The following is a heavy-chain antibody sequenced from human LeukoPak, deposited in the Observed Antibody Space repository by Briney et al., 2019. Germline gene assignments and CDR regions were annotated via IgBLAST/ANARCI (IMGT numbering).Heavy chain of an antibody. CDR1: GGSFSGYY. Sequence: SETLSLTCAVYGGSFSGYYWSWIRQPPGKGLEWIGEINHSGSTNYNPSLKSRVTISVDTSKNQFSLKLSSVTAADTAVYYCARQSSSGWYWYYFDYWGQGTLVTVSS. V-gene: IGHV4-34*01. CDR2: INHSGST. D-gene: IGHD6-19*01. J-gene: IGHJ4*02. CDR3: ARQSSSGWYWYYFDY.